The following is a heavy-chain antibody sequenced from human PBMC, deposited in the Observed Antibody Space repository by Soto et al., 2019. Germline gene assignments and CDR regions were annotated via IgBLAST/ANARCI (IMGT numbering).Heavy chain of an antibody. CDR1: GFTFSRYS. V-gene: IGHV3-48*01. D-gene: IGHD6-19*01. Sequence: GGSLRLSCAASGFTFSRYSMNWVRQAPGKGLEWVSDISSSSNSIYYADSVKGRFTISRDNSKNTLYLQINSQRAEDTAVYYCAKDYLSIAVAGSDAFDIWGQGTMVTVSS. CDR3: AKDYLSIAVAGSDAFDI. J-gene: IGHJ3*02. CDR2: ISSSSNSI.